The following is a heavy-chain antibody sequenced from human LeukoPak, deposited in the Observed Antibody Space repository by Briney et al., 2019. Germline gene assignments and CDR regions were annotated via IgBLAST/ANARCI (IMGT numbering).Heavy chain of an antibody. V-gene: IGHV4-38-2*02. D-gene: IGHD3-10*01. J-gene: IGHJ4*02. CDR3: ARDHTELWFGVTAWGHYFDY. CDR2: IYHSGST. CDR1: VYSISSGYY. Sequence: SETLSLTCAVSVYSISSGYYWGWIRQPPGKGLEWIGSIYHSGSTYYNPSLTSRVTISVDTSKNQFSLKLSSVTAADTAVYYCARDHTELWFGVTAWGHYFDYWGQGTLVTVSS.